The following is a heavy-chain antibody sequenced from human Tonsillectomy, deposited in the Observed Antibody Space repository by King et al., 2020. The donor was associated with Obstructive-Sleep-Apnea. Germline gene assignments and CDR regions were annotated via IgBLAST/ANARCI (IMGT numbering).Heavy chain of an antibody. Sequence: QLQESGPGLVKPSETLSLTCTVSGGSISSYYWCWIRQPPGKGLEWIGYIYYGGSTNYNPSLKSRITMSVDTSKNQFSLKLSSLTAADTAVYYCARSYVYWYFDLWGRGTLVTVSS. J-gene: IGHJ2*01. V-gene: IGHV4-59*08. CDR1: GGSISSYY. CDR3: ARSYVYWYFDL. CDR2: IYYGGST. D-gene: IGHD3-16*01.